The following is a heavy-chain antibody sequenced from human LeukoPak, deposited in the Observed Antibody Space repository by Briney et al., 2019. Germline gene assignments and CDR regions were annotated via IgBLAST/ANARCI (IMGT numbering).Heavy chain of an antibody. D-gene: IGHD1-1*01. CDR3: TTDPRNGYYFDY. CDR2: IKSKTDGGTT. CDR1: GFTFSNAW. J-gene: IGHJ4*02. Sequence: SGGSLRLSCAASGFTFSNAWMSWVRQASGKGLEWIGRIKSKTDGGTTDYAAPVKGRFTISRDDSTDTLYLQLNSLKTEDTAIYYCTTDPRNGYYFDYWGQGTLVTVSS. V-gene: IGHV3-15*01.